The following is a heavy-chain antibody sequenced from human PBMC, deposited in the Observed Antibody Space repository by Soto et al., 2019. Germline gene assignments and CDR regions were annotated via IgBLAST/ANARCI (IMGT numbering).Heavy chain of an antibody. V-gene: IGHV1-69*12. CDR2: IMPVFTTP. J-gene: IGHJ6*01. Sequence: QVQLVQSGAEVKKPGSSVKVSCKTSGGTFRTSAISWVRQAPGQGLEWMGGIMPVFTTPDYAQKSQGRVTITADESTSTAYMELSSLRSEDTAVYYCARDKDRQQLGGNYYYIMDVWGQGTTVTVSS. D-gene: IGHD3-3*02. CDR3: ARDKDRQQLGGNYYYIMDV. CDR1: GGTFRTSA.